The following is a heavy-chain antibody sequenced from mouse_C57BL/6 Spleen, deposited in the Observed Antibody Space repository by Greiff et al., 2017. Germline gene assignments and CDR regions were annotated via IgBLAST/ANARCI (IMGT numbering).Heavy chain of an antibody. J-gene: IGHJ1*03. Sequence: VQLQQSGPELVKPGASVKISCKASGYTFTDYYMNWVKQRPGKGLEWIGQIYPGDGDTNYNGKFKGKATLTADKSSSTAYMQLSSLTSEDSAVYFCARGNSNYDVWGTGTTVTVSS. V-gene: IGHV1-80*01. CDR2: IYPGDGDT. CDR3: ARGNSNYDV. D-gene: IGHD2-5*01. CDR1: GYTFTDYY.